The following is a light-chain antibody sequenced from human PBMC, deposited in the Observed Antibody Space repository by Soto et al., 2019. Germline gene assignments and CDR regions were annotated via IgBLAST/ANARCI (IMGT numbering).Light chain of an antibody. J-gene: IGLJ1*01. V-gene: IGLV2-14*01. CDR2: EVT. CDR3: SSHAGSNALYV. CDR1: SSDIGAYDY. Sequence: QSVLTQPASVSGSPGQSITISCTGTSSDIGAYDYVSWYQQYPGRVPKLIIHEVTNRPSGVSDRFSGSKSGNTASLTISGLQTEDEADYYCSSHAGSNALYVFGTGTKVTVL.